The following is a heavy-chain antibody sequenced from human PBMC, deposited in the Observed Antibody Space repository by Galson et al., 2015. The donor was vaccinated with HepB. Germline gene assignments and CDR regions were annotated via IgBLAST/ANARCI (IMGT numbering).Heavy chain of an antibody. V-gene: IGHV3-21*01. D-gene: IGHD6-13*01. Sequence: SLRLSCAASGFTFSSYSMSWVRQAPGKGLEWVSSISSSSSYIYYADSVKGRFTISRDNAKNSLYLQMNSLRAEDTAVYYCARAASSSWYPYYYYMDVWGKGTTVTVSS. CDR1: GFTFSSYS. J-gene: IGHJ6*03. CDR3: ARAASSSWYPYYYYMDV. CDR2: ISSSSSYI.